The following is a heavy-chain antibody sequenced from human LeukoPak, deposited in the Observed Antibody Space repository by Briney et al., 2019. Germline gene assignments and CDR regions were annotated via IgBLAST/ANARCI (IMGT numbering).Heavy chain of an antibody. Sequence: PGGSLRLSCAASGFTVSSNYMSWVGQAPRKGLEWVSVIYSGGSTYYADSVKGRFTISRDNSKNTLYLQMNSLRAEDTAVYYCARDYGVAEGYWGQGTLVTVSS. D-gene: IGHD6-19*01. CDR2: IYSGGST. V-gene: IGHV3-53*01. J-gene: IGHJ4*02. CDR1: GFTVSSNY. CDR3: ARDYGVAEGY.